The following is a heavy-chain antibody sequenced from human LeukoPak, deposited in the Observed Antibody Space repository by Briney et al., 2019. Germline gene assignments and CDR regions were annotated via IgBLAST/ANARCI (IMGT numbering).Heavy chain of an antibody. V-gene: IGHV3-23*01. D-gene: IGHD3-22*01. J-gene: IGHJ4*02. Sequence: GGSLRLSCAASGFTFSSYAMSWVRQAPGKGLEWVSTITGSGGSTYYADSVEGRFTISRDNSKNTLYLQMNSLRAEDTAVYYCAKRGSSGYYYFDYWGQGTLVTVSS. CDR1: GFTFSSYA. CDR3: AKRGSSGYYYFDY. CDR2: ITGSGGST.